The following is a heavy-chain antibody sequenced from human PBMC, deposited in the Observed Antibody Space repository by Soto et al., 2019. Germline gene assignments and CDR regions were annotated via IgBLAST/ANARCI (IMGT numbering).Heavy chain of an antibody. J-gene: IGHJ5*02. Sequence: PSETLSLTCAVSSGSISSSNWWSWVRQPPGKGLEWIGEIYHSGSTNYNPSLKSRVTISVDKSKNQFSLKLSSVTAADTAVYYCARATGIAAAAPFDPWGQGTLVTVSS. CDR3: ARATGIAAAAPFDP. CDR2: IYHSGST. V-gene: IGHV4-4*02. CDR1: SGSISSSNW. D-gene: IGHD6-13*01.